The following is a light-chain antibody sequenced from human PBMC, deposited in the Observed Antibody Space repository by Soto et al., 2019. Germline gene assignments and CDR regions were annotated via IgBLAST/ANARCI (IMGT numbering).Light chain of an antibody. J-gene: IGKJ2*02. CDR3: QQSYSIPGT. CDR2: GTS. CDR1: QRISSY. Sequence: DIQMTQSPSSLSASVGGRVTITCRASQRISSYLNWYQQKPGKAPKVLIYGTSNLQSGVPSRLSGRGTGTDFTLTMSSLQPVDFATYDCQQSYSIPGTCGQGTKVDIK. V-gene: IGKV1-39*01.